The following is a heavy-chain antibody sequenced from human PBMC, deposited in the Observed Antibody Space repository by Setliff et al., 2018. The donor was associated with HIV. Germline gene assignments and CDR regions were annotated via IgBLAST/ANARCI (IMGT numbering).Heavy chain of an antibody. J-gene: IGHJ6*03. V-gene: IGHV1-8*03. CDR2: ASPNRRNT. CDR1: GYTFINYD. D-gene: IGHD1-1*01. Sequence: RASVKVSCKASGYTFINYDINWVRQAAGQGLEWLGWASPNRRNTGYAQKFQGRLNITRNSAINTVYMELSGLRSDDTAIYYCARMPATGSRGPDYYMDVWGKGTTVTVSS. CDR3: ARMPATGSRGPDYYMDV.